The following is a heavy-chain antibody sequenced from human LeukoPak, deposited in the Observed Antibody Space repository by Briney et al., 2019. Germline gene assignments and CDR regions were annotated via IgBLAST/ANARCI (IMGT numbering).Heavy chain of an antibody. CDR3: ARDRIAVAGRSLDY. J-gene: IGHJ4*02. D-gene: IGHD6-19*01. V-gene: IGHV3-66*01. CDR1: GFTVSSNY. CDR2: IYSSGST. Sequence: GGSLRLSCAASGFTVSSNYMSWVRQAPGKGLEWVSVIYSSGSTYYADSVKGRFTISRDNSKNTLYLQMNSLRAEDTAVYYCARDRIAVAGRSLDYWGQGTLVTVSS.